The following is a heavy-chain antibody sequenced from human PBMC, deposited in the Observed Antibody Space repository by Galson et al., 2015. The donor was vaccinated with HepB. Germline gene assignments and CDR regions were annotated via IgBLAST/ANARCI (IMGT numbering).Heavy chain of an antibody. CDR2: MYYGGST. J-gene: IGHJ2*01. D-gene: IGHD3-22*01. V-gene: IGHV4-59*08. CDR3: STISNYYDSSGYLEGDWYFDL. CDR1: GGSVSSYY. Sequence: ETLSLTCTVSGGSVSSYYWSWIRQPPGKGLEWIGYMYYGGSTKYNPSLKSRVTISVDTSKNQFSLNLSSVTAADTAVYYCSTISNYYDSSGYLEGDWYFDLWGRGTLVTVSS.